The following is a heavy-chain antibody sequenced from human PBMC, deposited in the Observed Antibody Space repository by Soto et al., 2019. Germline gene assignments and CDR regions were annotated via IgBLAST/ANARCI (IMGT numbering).Heavy chain of an antibody. J-gene: IGHJ6*02. CDR2: INPNTGGT. CDR1: GYTFTGYY. V-gene: IGHV1-2*02. Sequence: ASVKVSCKASGYTFTGYYIHWVRQAPGQGLEWMGWINPNTGGTNYAQNFQGRVTMTRDTSISTAYMELSRLRSDHTAVDYYARWRDYGWGSYPNYYYCYGMDVWGQGTTVTVSS. CDR3: ARWRDYGWGSYPNYYYCYGMDV. D-gene: IGHD3-10*01.